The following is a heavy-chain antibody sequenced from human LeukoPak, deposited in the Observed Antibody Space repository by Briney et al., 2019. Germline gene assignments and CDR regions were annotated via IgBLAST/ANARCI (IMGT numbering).Heavy chain of an antibody. D-gene: IGHD3-22*01. CDR3: ARVEYDSSGFVFDP. V-gene: IGHV4-39*07. J-gene: IGHJ5*02. CDR1: GGSISSSSYY. CDR2: IYYSGST. Sequence: PSETLSLTCTVSGGSISSSSYYWGWIRQPPGKGLEWIGSIYYSGSTYYNPSLKSRVTISVDTSKNQFSLKLSSVTAADTAVYYCARVEYDSSGFVFDPWGQGTLVTVSS.